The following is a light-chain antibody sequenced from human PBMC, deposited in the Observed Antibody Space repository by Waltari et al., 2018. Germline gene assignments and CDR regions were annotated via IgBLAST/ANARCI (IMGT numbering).Light chain of an antibody. Sequence: QSALTQPRSVSGSPGQSLTLSCTGTNSAVGAYNYASWYQQRPGHAPQLVIYDVDKRPSGVPDRFSGSKAGNTASLTISGLQADDEADYYCCSYAGRYTSVFGGGTKVTVL. J-gene: IGLJ2*01. V-gene: IGLV2-11*01. CDR1: NSAVGAYNY. CDR3: CSYAGRYTSV. CDR2: DVD.